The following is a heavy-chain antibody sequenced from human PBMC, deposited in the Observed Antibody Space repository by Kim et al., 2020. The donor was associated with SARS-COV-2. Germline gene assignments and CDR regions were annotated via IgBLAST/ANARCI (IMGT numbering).Heavy chain of an antibody. J-gene: IGHJ6*01. V-gene: IGHV3-30*04. CDR1: GFTFSSCA. CDR3: ARDPRSRLRGLTYSYYG. Sequence: GGSLRLSCAASGFTFSSCAINWVRQAPGKGLEWVAVISYDGSNKNYADSVKGRFTISRDNSKNTLFLQMNSLRAEDTALYYCARDPRSRLRGLTYSYYG. D-gene: IGHD3-10*01. CDR2: ISYDGSNK.